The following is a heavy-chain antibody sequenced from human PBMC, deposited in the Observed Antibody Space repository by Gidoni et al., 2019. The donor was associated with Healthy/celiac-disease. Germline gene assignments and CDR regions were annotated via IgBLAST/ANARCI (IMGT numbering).Heavy chain of an antibody. V-gene: IGHV3-21*01. D-gene: IGHD1-1*01. CDR3: ARDHNWGDDAFDI. Sequence: EVQLVESGGGLVKPGGSLRLSCAASGFPFSSYSMNWVRQAPGKGLEWVSSISSSSSYIYYADSVKGRFTISRDNAKNSLYLQMNSLRAEDTAVYYCARDHNWGDDAFDIWGQGTMVTVSS. CDR1: GFPFSSYS. CDR2: ISSSSSYI. J-gene: IGHJ3*02.